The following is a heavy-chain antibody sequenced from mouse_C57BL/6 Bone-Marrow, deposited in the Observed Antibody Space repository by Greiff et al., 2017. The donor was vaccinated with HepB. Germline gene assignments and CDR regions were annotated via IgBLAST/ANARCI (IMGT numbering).Heavy chain of an antibody. Sequence: QVQLKQSGPGLVAPSQSLSITCTVSGFSLTSYAISWVRQPPGKGLEWLGVIWTGGGTNYNSALKSRLSISKDNSKSQVFLKMNSLQTDDTARYYCARNFGPFYYYGDFDYWGQGTTLTVSS. CDR1: GFSLTSYA. J-gene: IGHJ2*01. CDR2: IWTGGGT. D-gene: IGHD1-1*01. CDR3: ARNFGPFYYYGDFDY. V-gene: IGHV2-9-1*01.